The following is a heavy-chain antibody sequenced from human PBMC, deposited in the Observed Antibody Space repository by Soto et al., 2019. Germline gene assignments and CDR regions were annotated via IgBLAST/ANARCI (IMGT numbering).Heavy chain of an antibody. D-gene: IGHD3-22*01. J-gene: IGHJ4*02. CDR2: ISGAGGRI. CDR3: ARDQAVNRPGHYYDSSGYYPY. CDR1: GFTFSNYG. Sequence: PGGSLRLSCVVSGFTFSNYGMSWVRQAPGKGLEWVASISGAGGRIYNEDSVKGRFTISRDNSKNTLYLQMNSLRAEDTAVYYCARDQAVNRPGHYYDSSGYYPYWGQGTLVTVSS. V-gene: IGHV3-23*01.